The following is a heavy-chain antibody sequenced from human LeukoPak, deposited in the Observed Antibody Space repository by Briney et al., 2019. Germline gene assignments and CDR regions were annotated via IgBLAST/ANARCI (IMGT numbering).Heavy chain of an antibody. Sequence: GASVKVSCKASGYTFTGYYLHWVRQAPGQGLEWMGWINPNSGGTNYAQKFQGRVTMTRDTSISTAYMELRRLRSDDTAVYYCAREGLGDSSGYHHAFDIWGQGTMVTVSS. D-gene: IGHD3-22*01. J-gene: IGHJ3*02. CDR2: INPNSGGT. CDR1: GYTFTGYY. V-gene: IGHV1-2*02. CDR3: AREGLGDSSGYHHAFDI.